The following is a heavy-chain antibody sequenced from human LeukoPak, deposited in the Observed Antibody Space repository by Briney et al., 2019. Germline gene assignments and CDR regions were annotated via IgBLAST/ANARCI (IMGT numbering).Heavy chain of an antibody. CDR1: GFTFSNYA. CDR2: ISGSGVST. V-gene: IGHV3-23*01. J-gene: IGHJ4*02. CDR3: AKVKDDNSSYYYIDH. D-gene: IGHD4-11*01. Sequence: GGSLRLSCAASGFTFSNYAMNWVRQAPGRGLEWVSAISGSGVSTYYADSVRGRFTFSRDNSKNTLYLQMNSLRAEDTAVYYCAKVKDDNSSYYYIDHWGQGTLVTVSS.